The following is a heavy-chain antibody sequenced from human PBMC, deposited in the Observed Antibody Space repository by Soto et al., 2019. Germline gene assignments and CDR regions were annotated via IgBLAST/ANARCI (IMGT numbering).Heavy chain of an antibody. Sequence: GGSLRLPCAASGLTFSSYGMHWVRQAPGKVLEWVAVIWYDGSNKYYADSVKGRFTFSRDNSKNTLYLQMNSLRAEDTAVYYCARVRLGLDVWGQGTTVTVSS. CDR1: GLTFSSYG. V-gene: IGHV3-33*01. CDR3: ARVRLGLDV. CDR2: IWYDGSNK. J-gene: IGHJ6*02.